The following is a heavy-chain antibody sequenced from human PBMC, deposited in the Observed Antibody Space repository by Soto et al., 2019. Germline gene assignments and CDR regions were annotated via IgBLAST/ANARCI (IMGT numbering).Heavy chain of an antibody. CDR3: ARTDGSGSYGGAYYYYGMDV. J-gene: IGHJ6*02. CDR2: ISAYNGNT. D-gene: IGHD3-10*01. V-gene: IGHV1-18*01. Sequence: QVQLVQSGAEVKKPGASVKVSCKASGYTFTSYGISWVRQAPGQGLEWMGWISAYNGNTNYAQKLQGRVTMTTDTSXXTXYXXLRSLRSDDTAVYYCARTDGSGSYGGAYYYYGMDVWGQGTTVTVSS. CDR1: GYTFTSYG.